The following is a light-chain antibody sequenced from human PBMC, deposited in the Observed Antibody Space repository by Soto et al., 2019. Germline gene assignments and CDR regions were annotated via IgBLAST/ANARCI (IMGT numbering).Light chain of an antibody. V-gene: IGKV3-11*01. CDR3: QQRSAWPST. Sequence: EIVLTQSPVTLSLSPGERATRSCRASQSVGSYFAWYQQKPGQAPRLLIYDASSRATGIPARFSGSWSGTDFTLTISSLEPEDVAVDYCQQRSAWPSTFGGGTRVEIK. CDR2: DAS. J-gene: IGKJ4*01. CDR1: QSVGSY.